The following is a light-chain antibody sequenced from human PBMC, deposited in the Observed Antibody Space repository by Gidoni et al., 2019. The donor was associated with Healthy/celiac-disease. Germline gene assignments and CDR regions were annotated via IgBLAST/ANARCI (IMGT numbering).Light chain of an antibody. CDR1: QSVSSIY. J-gene: IGKJ4*01. Sequence: EIVLTQSPGTLSLSPGERATLSCRASQSVSSIYLAWYQQKPGQAPRLLNYGASSRATGIPDRFSGSGSGTDFTLTISRLEPEDFAVYYCQQYGSSHTFGGGTKVEIK. CDR3: QQYGSSHT. V-gene: IGKV3-20*01. CDR2: GAS.